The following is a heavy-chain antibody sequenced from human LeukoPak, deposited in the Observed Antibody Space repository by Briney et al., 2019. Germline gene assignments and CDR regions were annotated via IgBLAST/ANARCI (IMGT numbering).Heavy chain of an antibody. V-gene: IGHV4-39*01. J-gene: IGHJ5*02. D-gene: IGHD3-10*01. Sequence: SETLSLTCTVSGGSISSNDDYWGWIRQPPGKGLEWIGTTYYSGITSHNPSLKSRVTISVDTSKNQFSLKLYSVTATDTAVYYCAASPGVRWFDPWGQGTLVTVSS. CDR2: TYYSGIT. CDR3: AASPGVRWFDP. CDR1: GGSISSNDDY.